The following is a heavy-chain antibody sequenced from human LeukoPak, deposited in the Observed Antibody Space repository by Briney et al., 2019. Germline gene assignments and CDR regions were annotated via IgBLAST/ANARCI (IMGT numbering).Heavy chain of an antibody. CDR1: GGTFSSYA. V-gene: IGHV1-69*04. J-gene: IGHJ3*02. Sequence: ASVKVSCKASGGTFSSYAISWVRQAPGQGLEWMGRIIPILGIANYAQKFQGRVTITADKSTSTAYMELSRLRSEDTAVYYCNTGATVETFDIWGQGTMVTVSS. CDR3: NTGATVETFDI. D-gene: IGHD1-26*01. CDR2: IIPILGIA.